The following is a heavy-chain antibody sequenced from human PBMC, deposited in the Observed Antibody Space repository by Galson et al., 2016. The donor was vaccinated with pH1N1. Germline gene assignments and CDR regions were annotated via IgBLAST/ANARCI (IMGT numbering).Heavy chain of an antibody. D-gene: IGHD3-10*01. Sequence: SLRLSCAVSGFTFRRSGMHWVRQAPGKGLEWVAIISYDGNNAYHGDSVKCRFTISSDNSKTTMYLDMNSMRPEDTAVGYCAKDGGTGSGKHSAFGMTVWGQGTTVTVSS. CDR3: AKDGGTGSGKHSAFGMTV. J-gene: IGHJ6*02. V-gene: IGHV3-30*19. CDR1: GFTFRRSG. CDR2: ISYDGNNA.